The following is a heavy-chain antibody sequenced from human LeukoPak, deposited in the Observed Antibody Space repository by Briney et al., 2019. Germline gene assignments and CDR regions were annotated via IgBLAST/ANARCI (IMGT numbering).Heavy chain of an antibody. D-gene: IGHD2-2*01. CDR3: ARVLRFVVTYGMDV. V-gene: IGHV3-48*01. Sequence: GGSLRLSCAASGFTFSSYSMNWVRQAPGKGLEWVSYISSSSTIYYADSVKGRFTISRDNAKNSLYLQMNSLRAEDTAVYYCARVLRFVVTYGMDVWGQGTTVTVSS. J-gene: IGHJ6*02. CDR1: GFTFSSYS. CDR2: ISSSSTI.